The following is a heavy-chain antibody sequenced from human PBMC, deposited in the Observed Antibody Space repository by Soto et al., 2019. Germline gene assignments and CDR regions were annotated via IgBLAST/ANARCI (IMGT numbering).Heavy chain of an antibody. V-gene: IGHV1-18*01. J-gene: IGHJ6*02. Sequence: QAQLVQSGAEVKKPGASVNVSCKASGYDYVTYAITWVRQRPGQGLEWMGWISTLNGNTNYAQNFQGRVTMTTDTCTRIVHLELRSLRSDDTAVYYCASRVQVWLPDYYGMDVWGQGTTVTVS. CDR1: GYDYVTYA. CDR3: ASRVQVWLPDYYGMDV. CDR2: ISTLNGNT. D-gene: IGHD5-18*01.